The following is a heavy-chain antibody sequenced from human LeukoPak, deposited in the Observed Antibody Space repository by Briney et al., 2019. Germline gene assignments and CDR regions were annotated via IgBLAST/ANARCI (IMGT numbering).Heavy chain of an antibody. V-gene: IGHV3-53*01. CDR3: AKLEDYGGNSGY. Sequence: GGSLRLSCAASGFFANINYMTLIRQAPGRGLEWVSVINSDGDTFYADSVKGRFTISRDNSKNTLYLQMNSLRAEDTAVYYCAKLEDYGGNSGYWGQGTLVTVSS. CDR2: INSDGDT. CDR1: GFFANINY. D-gene: IGHD4-23*01. J-gene: IGHJ4*02.